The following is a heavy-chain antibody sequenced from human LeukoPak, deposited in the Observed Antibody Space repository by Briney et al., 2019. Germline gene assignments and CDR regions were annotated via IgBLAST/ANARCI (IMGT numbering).Heavy chain of an antibody. D-gene: IGHD2-2*02. CDR3: ARARYCSSTSCYNYYYGMDV. Sequence: SETLSLTCAVYGGSFSGYYWSWIRQPPGKGLEWIGEINHSGSTNYNPSLKSRVTISVDTSKNQFSLKLNSVTAADTAVYYCARARYCSSTSCYNYYYGMDVWGQGTTVTVSS. CDR2: INHSGST. J-gene: IGHJ6*02. V-gene: IGHV4-34*01. CDR1: GGSFSGYY.